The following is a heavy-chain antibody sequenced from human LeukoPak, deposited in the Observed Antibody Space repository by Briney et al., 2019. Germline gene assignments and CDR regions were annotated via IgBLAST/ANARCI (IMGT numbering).Heavy chain of an antibody. CDR3: ARNPYMVRGVISAFDI. V-gene: IGHV4-59*01. CDR2: IYYSGST. D-gene: IGHD3-10*01. Sequence: SETLSLTCTVSGGSISGYYWSWIRQPPGKGLEWIGYIYYSGSTSYNPSLKSRVTISVDTSKNQFSLKLSSVTAADTAVYYCARNPYMVRGVISAFDIWGQGTMVTVSS. CDR1: GGSISGYY. J-gene: IGHJ3*02.